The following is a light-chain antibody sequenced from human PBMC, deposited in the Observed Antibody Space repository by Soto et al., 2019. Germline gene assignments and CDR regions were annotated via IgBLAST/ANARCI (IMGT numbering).Light chain of an antibody. V-gene: IGKV1-5*03. Sequence: DLQMTQSPSTLSASVGDRVTITCRANQSIYTWLAWYQHKPGKAPKFLIYMASSLENGVPSRFSGSGSGTEFTLTISSLQPDDFATYVCQQYVKYPVTFGQGTKVEIK. CDR3: QQYVKYPVT. CDR2: MAS. J-gene: IGKJ1*01. CDR1: QSIYTW.